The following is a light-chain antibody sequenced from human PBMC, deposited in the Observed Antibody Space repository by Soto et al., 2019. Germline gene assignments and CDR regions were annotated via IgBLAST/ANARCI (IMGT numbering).Light chain of an antibody. Sequence: EIVMTQSPATLSVSPGERATLSCRASQSVSSNLAWYQQKPGQAPRLLIYGASSRATGIPDRFSGSGSGTEFTLTISSLQSEDFAVYYCQQYNNWPLTVGGGNKVDIK. CDR2: GAS. V-gene: IGKV3D-15*01. J-gene: IGKJ4*01. CDR1: QSVSSN. CDR3: QQYNNWPLT.